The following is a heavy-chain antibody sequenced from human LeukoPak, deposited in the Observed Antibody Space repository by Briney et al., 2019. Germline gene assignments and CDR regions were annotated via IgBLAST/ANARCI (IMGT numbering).Heavy chain of an antibody. V-gene: IGHV4-61*02. CDR2: IYTSGST. CDR3: ASSTINYDFWSGPTAPYYYYGMDV. J-gene: IGHJ6*02. CDR1: GGSISSGSYY. D-gene: IGHD3-3*01. Sequence: SQTLSLTCTVSGGSISSGSYYWSWIRQPAGKGLEWIGCIYTSGSTNYNPSLKSRVTISVDTSKNQFSLKLSSVTAADTAVYYCASSTINYDFWSGPTAPYYYYGMDVWGQGTTVTVSS.